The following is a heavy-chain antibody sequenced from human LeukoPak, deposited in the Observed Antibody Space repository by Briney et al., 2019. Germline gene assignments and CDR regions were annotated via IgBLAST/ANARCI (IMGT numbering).Heavy chain of an antibody. D-gene: IGHD2-15*01. CDR1: GFTFSSYA. V-gene: IGHV3-23*01. CDR2: ISGSGGST. J-gene: IGHJ3*02. Sequence: GGSLRLSCAASGFTFSSYAMSWVRQAPGKGLEWVSTISGSGGSTYNADSVKGRFTISGDNAKNTLYLQMNSLRADDAAVYYCTRSGRGGAFDIWGPGTMVTVSS. CDR3: TRSGRGGAFDI.